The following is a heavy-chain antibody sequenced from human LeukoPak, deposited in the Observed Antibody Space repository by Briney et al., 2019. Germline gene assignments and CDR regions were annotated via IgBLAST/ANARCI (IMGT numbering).Heavy chain of an antibody. CDR2: ISSSGSTI. J-gene: IGHJ6*02. CDR3: ARFPGTYYDILTGYHYGMDV. CDR1: GFTFSDYY. V-gene: IGHV3-11*04. D-gene: IGHD3-9*01. Sequence: GGSLRLYCAASGFTFSDYYMSWIRQAPGKGLEWVSCISSSGSTIYYADSVKGRFTISRDNAKNSLYLQMNSLRAEDTAVYYCARFPGTYYDILTGYHYGMDVWGQGTTVTVSS.